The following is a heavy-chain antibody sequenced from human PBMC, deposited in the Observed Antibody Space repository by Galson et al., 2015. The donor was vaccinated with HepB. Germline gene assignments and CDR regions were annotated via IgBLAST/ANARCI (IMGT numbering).Heavy chain of an antibody. V-gene: IGHV5-10-1*01. CDR2: IDPSDSYT. J-gene: IGHJ4*02. Sequence: QSGAEVKKPGESLRISCKVSGSSFTSYWITWVRQMPGKGLEWMGRIDPSDSYTNYSPSFQGHVTISADKSITTAYLQWSPLQASDTAMYYCAREGSTWPDYWGQGTLVTVSS. CDR3: AREGSTWPDY. D-gene: IGHD6-13*01. CDR1: GSSFTSYW.